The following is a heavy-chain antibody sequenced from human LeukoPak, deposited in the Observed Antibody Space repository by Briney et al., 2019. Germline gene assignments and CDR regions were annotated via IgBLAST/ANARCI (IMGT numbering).Heavy chain of an antibody. D-gene: IGHD3-10*01. CDR2: ISYDGSNK. CDR1: GFTFSSYG. CDR3: ARSLTMVRAYDY. Sequence: GSLRLSCAASGFTFSSYGMHWVRQAPGKGLEWVAVISYDGSNKYYADSVKGRFTISRDNSKDTVYLQMNSLRTEDTAVYYCARSLTMVRAYDYWGQGTLVTVSS. J-gene: IGHJ4*02. V-gene: IGHV3-30*03.